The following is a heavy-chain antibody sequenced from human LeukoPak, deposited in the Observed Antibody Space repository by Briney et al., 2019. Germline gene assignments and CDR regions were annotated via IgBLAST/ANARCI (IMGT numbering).Heavy chain of an antibody. V-gene: IGHV5-51*01. CDR1: GYNFTSYW. J-gene: IGHJ4*01. CDR3: ARHPHRAGSYRFDS. Sequence: KPGESLKISCKGSGYNFTSYWIGWVRQMPGKGLEWMGIIYPGDSTTQYSPSFQGRVTISADTSFNTAYLQWTSLKASDTAVYFCARHPHRAGSYRFDSWGQEPWSPSPQ. D-gene: IGHD3-10*01. CDR2: IYPGDSTT.